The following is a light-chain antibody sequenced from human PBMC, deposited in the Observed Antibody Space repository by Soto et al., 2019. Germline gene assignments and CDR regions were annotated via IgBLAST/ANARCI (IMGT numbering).Light chain of an antibody. CDR1: SSNIGAVYD. J-gene: IGLJ1*01. CDR2: GNN. Sequence: QSVLTQPPSVCGAPGQRVTISCTGSSSNIGAVYDVHWYQQLPGTAPKLLIYGNNNRPSGVPDRFSGSKSGTSASLAITGLQAEDEADYYCQSYDPSLSAYVLGTGTKLTVL. CDR3: QSYDPSLSAYV. V-gene: IGLV1-40*01.